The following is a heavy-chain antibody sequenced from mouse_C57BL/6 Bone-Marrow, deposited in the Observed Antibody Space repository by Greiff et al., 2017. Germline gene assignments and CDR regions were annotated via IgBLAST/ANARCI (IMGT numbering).Heavy chain of an antibody. CDR2: IHPNSGST. V-gene: IGHV1-64*01. Sequence: QVQLQQPGAELVKPGASVKLSCKASGYTFTSYWMHWVKQRPGQGLEWIGMIHPNSGSTNYNEKFKSKATLTVDKSSSTAYMQLSSLTSEDSAAYYCAGGFAYWGQGTLVTVSA. CDR3: AGGFAY. CDR1: GYTFTSYW. J-gene: IGHJ3*01.